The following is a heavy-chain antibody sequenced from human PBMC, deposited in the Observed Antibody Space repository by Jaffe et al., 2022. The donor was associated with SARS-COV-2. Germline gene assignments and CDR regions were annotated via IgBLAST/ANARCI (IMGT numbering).Heavy chain of an antibody. CDR2: ISSSSSTI. D-gene: IGHD2-15*01. V-gene: IGHV3-48*01. Sequence: EVQLVESGGGLVQPGGSLRLSCAASGFTFSSYSMNWVRQAPGKGLEWVSYISSSSSTIYYADSVKGRFTISRDNAKNSLYLQMNSLRAEDTAVYYCAREGPSIFCSGGSCYPDYWGQGTLVTVSS. J-gene: IGHJ4*02. CDR3: AREGPSIFCSGGSCYPDY. CDR1: GFTFSSYS.